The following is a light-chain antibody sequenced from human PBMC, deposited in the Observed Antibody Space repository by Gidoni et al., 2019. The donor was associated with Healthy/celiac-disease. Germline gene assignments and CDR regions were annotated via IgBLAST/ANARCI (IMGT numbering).Light chain of an antibody. CDR1: SLGSDY. CDR2: VKN. Sequence: SSELTQDSAVSVALGQTVRITCKGDSLGSDYARWYQQKQGQAPVLVIYVKNNRPSGIPDRFPGSSSGNTAALTITGAQAEDEADYYCNTRDSSGNHLVFGGGTKLTVL. J-gene: IGLJ3*02. CDR3: NTRDSSGNHLV. V-gene: IGLV3-19*01.